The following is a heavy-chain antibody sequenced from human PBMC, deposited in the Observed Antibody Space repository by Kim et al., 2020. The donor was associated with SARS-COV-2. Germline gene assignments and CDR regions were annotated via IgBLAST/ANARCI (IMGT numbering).Heavy chain of an antibody. J-gene: IGHJ4*02. CDR1: GFTFSSYA. D-gene: IGHD5-12*01. Sequence: GGSLRLSCAASGFTFSSYAMSWVRQAPGKGLEWVSAISGSGGSTYYADSVKGRFAISRDNSKNTLYLQMNSLRAEDTAVYYCAKAGAVYIVAMDYWGQGTLVTVSS. V-gene: IGHV3-23*01. CDR2: ISGSGGST. CDR3: AKAGAVYIVAMDY.